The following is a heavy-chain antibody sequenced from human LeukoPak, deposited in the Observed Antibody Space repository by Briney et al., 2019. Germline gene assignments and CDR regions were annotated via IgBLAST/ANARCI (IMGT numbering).Heavy chain of an antibody. J-gene: IGHJ6*02. V-gene: IGHV3-21*01. CDR3: AREVREWEGYYYYGMDV. D-gene: IGHD1-26*01. Sequence: GGSLRLSCAASGFTFSSYSMNWVRQAPGKGLEWVSSISSSSSYIYYADSVKGRFTISRDNAKNSLYLQMNSLRAEDTAVYYCAREVREWEGYYYYGMDVWGQGTTVTVSS. CDR1: GFTFSSYS. CDR2: ISSSSSYI.